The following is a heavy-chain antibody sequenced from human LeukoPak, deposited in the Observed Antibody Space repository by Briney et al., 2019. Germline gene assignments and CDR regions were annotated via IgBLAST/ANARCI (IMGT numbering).Heavy chain of an antibody. D-gene: IGHD2-15*01. CDR3: ARFPSFYDLSGAANAFDI. CDR1: GGSISSSNYF. V-gene: IGHV4-39*07. CDR2: ISYSGTT. Sequence: SETLSLTCTVSGGSISSSNYFWGWVRQPPGKGLEWIGTISYSGTTHDNPSLKSRVIISVDTSKKQFSLRLSSVTAADTAVYYCARFPSFYDLSGAANAFDIWGQGTMVIVSS. J-gene: IGHJ3*02.